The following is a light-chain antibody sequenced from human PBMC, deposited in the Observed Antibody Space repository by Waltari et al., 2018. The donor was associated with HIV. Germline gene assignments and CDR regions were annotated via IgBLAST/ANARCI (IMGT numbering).Light chain of an antibody. Sequence: QSVLTQPPSVSGAPGQRVTISCTGSSSNIVAGYHVHWYQQIPGTAPKLLIYGNSNRSAGVPDRFAGSKAGTSASRAITGLQAEYEADYHCQAHDSSLSGYVVGTGTKGTV. J-gene: IGLJ1*01. CDR1: SSNIVAGYH. CDR3: QAHDSSLSGYV. CDR2: GNS. V-gene: IGLV1-40*01.